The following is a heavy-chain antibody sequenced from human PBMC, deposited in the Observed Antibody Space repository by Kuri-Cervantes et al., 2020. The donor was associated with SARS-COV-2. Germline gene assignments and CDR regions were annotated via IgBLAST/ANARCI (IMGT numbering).Heavy chain of an antibody. CDR2: ISSSSSSTI. CDR3: ARDAVGRFLEWLPRRGYYFDY. Sequence: GESLKISCAASGFTFSSYSMNWVRQAPGKGLEWVSYISSSSSSTIYYADSVKGRFTIPRDNAKNSLYLQMNSLRDEDTAVYYCARDAVGRFLEWLPRRGYYFDYWGQGTLVTVSS. CDR1: GFTFSSYS. J-gene: IGHJ4*02. D-gene: IGHD3-3*01. V-gene: IGHV3-48*02.